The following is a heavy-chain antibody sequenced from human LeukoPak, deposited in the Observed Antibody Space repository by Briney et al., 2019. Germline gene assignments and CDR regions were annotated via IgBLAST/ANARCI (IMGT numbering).Heavy chain of an antibody. J-gene: IGHJ5*02. CDR3: ARDSMYYYDSSGYASGGNWFDP. Sequence: GASVTVSFKASGYTFTRYYMHWVRQAPGQGLEWMGIINPSGGSTRYAQKFQGRVTMTRDTSTSTAYMELRSLRSDDTAVHYCARDSMYYYDSSGYASGGNWFDPWGQGTLVTVSS. V-gene: IGHV1-46*01. CDR2: INPSGGST. CDR1: GYTFTRYY. D-gene: IGHD3-22*01.